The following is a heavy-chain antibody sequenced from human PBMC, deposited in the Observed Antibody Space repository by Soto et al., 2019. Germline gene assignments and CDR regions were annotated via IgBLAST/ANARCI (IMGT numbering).Heavy chain of an antibody. CDR2: ISYDGSNK. D-gene: IGHD3-9*01. J-gene: IGHJ6*02. Sequence: QVQLVESGGGVVQPGMSMRLSCAASGFTFSSYAMHWVLQATGTGLEWLAVISYDGSNKYYADSVKGRFTISRDNSKNTLYLQMNTVRAEDTAVYYCASDEGGLGVVKVLRYFGGMDGGGQGTTVTVSS. CDR1: GFTFSSYA. V-gene: IGHV3-30-3*01. CDR3: ASDEGGLGVVKVLRYFGGMDG.